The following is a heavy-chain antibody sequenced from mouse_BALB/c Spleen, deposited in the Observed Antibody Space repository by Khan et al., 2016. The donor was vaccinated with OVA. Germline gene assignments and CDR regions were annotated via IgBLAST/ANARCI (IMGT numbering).Heavy chain of an antibody. J-gene: IGHJ2*01. Sequence: EVELVESGGGLVKPGGSLRLSCEASGFTFSSYSMSWVRQTPEKRLEWVATITSGGSYTYYPDSVQGRFTISRDNAKNTLYLQVSSLKSEDTTIYYCTRDRNYYGSSFYFDYWGQGTTLTVSS. V-gene: IGHV5-6-4*01. CDR2: ITSGGSYT. CDR3: TRDRNYYGSSFYFDY. CDR1: GFTFSSYS. D-gene: IGHD1-1*01.